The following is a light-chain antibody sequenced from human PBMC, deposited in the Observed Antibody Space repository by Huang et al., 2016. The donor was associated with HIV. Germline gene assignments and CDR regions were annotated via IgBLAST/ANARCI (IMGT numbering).Light chain of an antibody. CDR1: QSVNTN. CDR2: AAS. J-gene: IGKJ2*01. CDR3: QQYNKWPPEYT. Sequence: VMMSQSPANLAASPGERVTRACGASQSVNTNLAWYHQKTGQPPRLLIYAASTRATGVPARFAGSGSGTEFTLTIDSLQSDDFAVYYCQQYNKWPPEYTFGQGTRLEIK. V-gene: IGKV3-15*01.